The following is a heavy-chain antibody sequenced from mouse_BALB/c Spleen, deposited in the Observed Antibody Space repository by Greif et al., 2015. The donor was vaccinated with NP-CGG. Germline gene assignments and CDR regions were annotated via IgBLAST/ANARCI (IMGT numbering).Heavy chain of an antibody. CDR3: TRSGIYYGNYGWFAY. V-gene: IGHV1-69*02. CDR2: IYPSDSYT. D-gene: IGHD2-1*01. J-gene: IGHJ3*01. CDR1: GYTFTSYW. Sequence: VQLQESGAELVRPGASVKLSCKASGYTFTSYWINWVKQRPGQGLEWIGNIYPSDSYTNYNQKFKDKATLTVDKSSGTAYMQLSSPTSEDSAVYYCTRSGIYYGNYGWFAYWGQGTLVTVSA.